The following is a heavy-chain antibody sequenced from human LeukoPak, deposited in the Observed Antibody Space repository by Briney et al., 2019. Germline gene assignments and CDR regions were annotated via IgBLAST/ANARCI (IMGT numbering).Heavy chain of an antibody. Sequence: HGESLKISCKGSGYTFTTSWIGWVRQMPGKGLEWMGIIYPGDSDTKYSPSFQGQVTISTDKSISTAYLQWSSLKASDTAMYYCARPHTLDRTTKYYFDYWGQGTLVTVSS. CDR1: GYTFTTSW. D-gene: IGHD1-26*01. V-gene: IGHV5-51*01. CDR3: ARPHTLDRTTKYYFDY. J-gene: IGHJ4*02. CDR2: IYPGDSDT.